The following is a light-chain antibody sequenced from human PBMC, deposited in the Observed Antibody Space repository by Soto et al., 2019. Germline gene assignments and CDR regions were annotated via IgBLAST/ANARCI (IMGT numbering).Light chain of an antibody. Sequence: QSLLTQPAFVSCSPGHSITISCVGTGDDIGGYNFVSWYQHHPGKAPKLIIYDVTHRPSGVSERFSGSKSGFTASLTISGLQPEDESHYYCASFTSISTYVFGTGTKVTAL. CDR3: ASFTSISTYV. CDR1: GDDIGGYNF. CDR2: DVT. V-gene: IGLV2-14*01. J-gene: IGLJ1*01.